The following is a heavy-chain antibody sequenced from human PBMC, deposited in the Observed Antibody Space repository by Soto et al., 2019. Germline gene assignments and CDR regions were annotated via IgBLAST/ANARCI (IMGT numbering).Heavy chain of an antibody. CDR2: ISWDSDSI. Sequence: EVQLVKSGGGLVQPGRSLRLSCAASGFTFDDYAMHWVRQAPGKGLEWVSGISWDSDSIGYADSVKGRFTISRDNAKNSLYLQMNSLRAEDTALYYCAKDTAYDKVAFDIWGQGTTVNVSS. V-gene: IGHV3-9*01. CDR3: AKDTAYDKVAFDI. D-gene: IGHD3-22*01. CDR1: GFTFDDYA. J-gene: IGHJ3*02.